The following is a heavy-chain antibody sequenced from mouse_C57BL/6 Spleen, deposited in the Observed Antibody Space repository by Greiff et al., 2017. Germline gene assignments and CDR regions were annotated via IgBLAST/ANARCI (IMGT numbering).Heavy chain of an antibody. Sequence: VQLQQSGAELVKPGASVKLSCTASGFNIKDYYMHWVKQRTEQGLEWIGRIDPEDGETKYATKFQGKATITADTSSNTAYLQLSSLTSEDTAVYYCARQTYYDYEGYFDYWGQGTTLTVSS. CDR1: GFNIKDYY. J-gene: IGHJ2*01. CDR3: ARQTYYDYEGYFDY. D-gene: IGHD2-4*01. CDR2: IDPEDGET. V-gene: IGHV14-2*01.